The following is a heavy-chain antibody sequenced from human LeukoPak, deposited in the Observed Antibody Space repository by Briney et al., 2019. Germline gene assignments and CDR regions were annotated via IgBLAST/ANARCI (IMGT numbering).Heavy chain of an antibody. CDR2: IIPIFGTA. CDR1: GGTFSSYA. J-gene: IGHJ4*02. Sequence: SVKVSCKASGGTFSSYAISWVRQAPGQGLEWMGGIIPIFGTANYAQKFQGRVTITADESTSTAYMELSSLRSEDTAVYYCAGLLWFGELYHFDYWGQGTLVTVSS. CDR3: AGLLWFGELYHFDY. V-gene: IGHV1-69*13. D-gene: IGHD3-10*01.